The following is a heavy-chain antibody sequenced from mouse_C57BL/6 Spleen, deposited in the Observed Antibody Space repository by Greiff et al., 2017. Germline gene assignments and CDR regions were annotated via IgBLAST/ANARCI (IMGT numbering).Heavy chain of an antibody. CDR2: IYPGDGDT. Sequence: QVQLKQSGPELVKPGASVKISCKASGYAFSSSWMNWVKQRPGKGLEWIGRIYPGDGDTNYNGKFKGKATLTADKSSSTAYMQLSSLTSEDSAVYFCARTYDGYYGGDYFDYWGQGTTLTVSS. V-gene: IGHV1-82*01. J-gene: IGHJ2*01. CDR1: GYAFSSSW. CDR3: ARTYDGYYGGDYFDY. D-gene: IGHD2-3*01.